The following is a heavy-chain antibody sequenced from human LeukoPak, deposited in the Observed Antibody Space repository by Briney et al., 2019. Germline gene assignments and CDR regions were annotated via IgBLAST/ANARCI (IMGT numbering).Heavy chain of an antibody. Sequence: LRLSFAASGFTFEDYAMHWVRQPPGKGREWVSGISLNSGSIVYADSVKGRFPISRDNAKNSLYLQMNSLRAEDMALYYCAGSRNGFYMDVWGKGTTVTVSS. CDR2: ISLNSGSI. CDR1: GFTFEDYA. J-gene: IGHJ6*03. D-gene: IGHD3-3*01. CDR3: AGSRNGFYMDV. V-gene: IGHV3-9*03.